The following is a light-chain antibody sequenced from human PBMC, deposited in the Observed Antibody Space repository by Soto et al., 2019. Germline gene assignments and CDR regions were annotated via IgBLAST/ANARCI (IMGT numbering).Light chain of an antibody. CDR3: AAWDDSLNGVV. CDR1: SSNIGSNA. CDR2: SSN. Sequence: QSVLTQPPSASGTPGQRVTISCSGSSSNIGSNAINWYQQLPGTAPKLLMHSSNQRPSGVPDRFSGSKSGTSASLAISGLQSEVEADYYCAAWDDSLNGVVFGGGTKVTVL. J-gene: IGLJ2*01. V-gene: IGLV1-44*01.